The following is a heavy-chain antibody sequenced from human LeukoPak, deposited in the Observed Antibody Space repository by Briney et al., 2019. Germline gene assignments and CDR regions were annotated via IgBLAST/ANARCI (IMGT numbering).Heavy chain of an antibody. V-gene: IGHV3-48*01. J-gene: IGHJ4*02. Sequence: GGSLRLSWAASGFTFSTYGITGVRQAPGKGLEWVSYITGDTSTIYYADSVKGRFTISRDNTENSLYLQMTSLRAEDTAVYYCARRFDLWGQGTLVTVSS. CDR2: ITGDTSTI. CDR3: ARRFDL. CDR1: GFTFSTYG.